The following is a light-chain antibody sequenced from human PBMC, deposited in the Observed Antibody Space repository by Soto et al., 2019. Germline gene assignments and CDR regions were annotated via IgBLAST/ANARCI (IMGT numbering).Light chain of an antibody. CDR2: GAS. CDR1: QHISTW. Sequence: DIQMTQSPSSVSASVGDRVTITCRASQHISTWLAWYQQKPGKAPKLLIYGASSLQSGVPSRFSVSGSWTDFNLTISSLQPEAVATYDGQQANCFPLTVGRETKVEIK. J-gene: IGKJ4*01. CDR3: QQANCFPLT. V-gene: IGKV1-12*01.